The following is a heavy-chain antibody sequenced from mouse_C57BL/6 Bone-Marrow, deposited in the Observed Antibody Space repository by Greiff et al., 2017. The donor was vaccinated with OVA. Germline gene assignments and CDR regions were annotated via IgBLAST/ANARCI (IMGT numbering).Heavy chain of an antibody. J-gene: IGHJ2*01. CDR1: GFNIKDDY. D-gene: IGHD1-1*01. CDR3: TTITTVAPLDD. Sequence: VQLQQSGAELVRPGASVKLSCTASGFNIKDDYMHWVKQRPEQGLEWIGWIDPENGDTEYASKFQGKATITADTSSNTAYLQLSSLTSEDTAVYYCTTITTVAPLDDWGQGTTLTVSS. CDR2: IDPENGDT. V-gene: IGHV14-4*01.